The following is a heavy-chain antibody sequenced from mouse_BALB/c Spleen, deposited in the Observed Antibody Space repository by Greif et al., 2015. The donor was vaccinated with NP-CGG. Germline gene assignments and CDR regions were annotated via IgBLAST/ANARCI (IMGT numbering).Heavy chain of an antibody. J-gene: IGHJ3*01. D-gene: IGHD2-1*01. Sequence: EVKLMESGGDLVKPGGSLKLSCAASGFTFSSYGMSWVRQTPDKRLEWVATISSGGSYTYYPDSVKGRFTISRDNAKNTLYLQMSSLKSEDTAMYYCARDGNSWFAYWGQGTLVTVSA. CDR3: ARDGNSWFAY. CDR2: ISSGGSYT. CDR1: GFTFSSYG. V-gene: IGHV5-6*01.